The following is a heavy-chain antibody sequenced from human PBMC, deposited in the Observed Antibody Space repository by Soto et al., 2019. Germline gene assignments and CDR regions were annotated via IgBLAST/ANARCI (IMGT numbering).Heavy chain of an antibody. D-gene: IGHD2-15*01. CDR1: GFTFSSYG. CDR3: AKDKRVYCSCGSCYYGRDV. CDR2: ISYDGITK. J-gene: IGHJ6*02. V-gene: IGHV3-30*18. Sequence: QVQLVESGGGVVQPGRSLRLSCAASGFTFSSYGMHWVRQAPGKGLEWVAVISYDGITKYYADYVKGRFTISRDNSKNTLYLQMNSLRAEDTAVYYCAKDKRVYCSCGSCYYGRDVWCQGTTVTVSS.